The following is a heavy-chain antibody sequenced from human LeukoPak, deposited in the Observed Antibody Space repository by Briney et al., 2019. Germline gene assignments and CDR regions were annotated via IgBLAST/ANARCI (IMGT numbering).Heavy chain of an antibody. CDR2: IYHSGST. J-gene: IGHJ6*01. CDR1: GGSISSSNW. CDR3: ARVPEVAGTYGMDV. V-gene: IGHV4-4*02. D-gene: IGHD6-19*01. Sequence: PSGTLSLTCAASGGSISSSNWWSWVRQPPGKGLEWIGEIYHSGSTNYNPSLKSRVTISVDKSKNQFSLKLSSVTAADTAVYYCARVPEVAGTYGMDVWGKGTTVTVSS.